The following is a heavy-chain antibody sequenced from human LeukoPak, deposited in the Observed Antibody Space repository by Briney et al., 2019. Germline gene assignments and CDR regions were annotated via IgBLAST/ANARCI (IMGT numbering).Heavy chain of an antibody. CDR3: ARIAAAAPDY. CDR2: INHSGST. Sequence: SETLSLTCAVYGGSFSGYYWSWIRQPPGKGLEWIGEINHSGSTNYNPSLKSRVTTSVDTSKNQFSLKLSSVTAADTAVYYCARIAAAAPDYWGQGTLVTVSS. CDR1: GGSFSGYY. V-gene: IGHV4-34*01. J-gene: IGHJ4*02. D-gene: IGHD6-13*01.